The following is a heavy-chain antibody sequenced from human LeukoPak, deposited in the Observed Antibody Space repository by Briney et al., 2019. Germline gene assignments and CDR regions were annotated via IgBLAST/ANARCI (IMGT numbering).Heavy chain of an antibody. CDR3: ASRGELLAFDI. D-gene: IGHD1-26*01. V-gene: IGHV3-30-3*01. Sequence: GGSLRLSCAASGFTLSSYAMHWVRQAPGKGLEWVAVISYDGSNKYYADSVKGRFTISRDNSKNTLYLQMDSLRAEDTAVYYCASRGELLAFDIWGQGTMVTVSS. J-gene: IGHJ3*02. CDR2: ISYDGSNK. CDR1: GFTLSSYA.